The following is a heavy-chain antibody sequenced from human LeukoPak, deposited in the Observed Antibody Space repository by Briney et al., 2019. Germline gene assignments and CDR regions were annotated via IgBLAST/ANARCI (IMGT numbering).Heavy chain of an antibody. V-gene: IGHV3-13*01. CDR1: GFTFSSYD. CDR2: IGTAGDT. CDR3: ARALVGTGLDY. D-gene: IGHD3/OR15-3a*01. Sequence: GGSLRLPCAASGFTFSSYDMHWVRQATGKGLEWVSAIGTAGDTYYPGSVKGRFTISRENAKNSLYLQMNSLRAGDTAVYYCARALVGTGLDYWGQGTLVTVSS. J-gene: IGHJ4*02.